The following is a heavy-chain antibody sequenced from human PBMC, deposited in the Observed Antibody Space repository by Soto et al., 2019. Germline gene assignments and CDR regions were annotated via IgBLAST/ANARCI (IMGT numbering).Heavy chain of an antibody. CDR3: ARAGYCSSTSCHYYYGMDV. Sequence: QVQLVQSGAEVKKPGASVKVSCKAPGYTFTSYGISWVRQAPGQGLEWMGWISAYNGNTNYAQKLQGRVTMTTDTSTSTAYMELRSLRSDDTAVYYCARAGYCSSTSCHYYYGMDVCGQGTTVTVSS. V-gene: IGHV1-18*04. J-gene: IGHJ6*02. CDR1: GYTFTSYG. CDR2: ISAYNGNT. D-gene: IGHD2-2*01.